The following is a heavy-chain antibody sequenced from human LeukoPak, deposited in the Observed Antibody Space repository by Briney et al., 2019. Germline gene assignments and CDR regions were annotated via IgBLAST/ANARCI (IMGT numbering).Heavy chain of an antibody. J-gene: IGHJ4*02. Sequence: GGSLRISCAASGFTFSSYWMSWVRQAPGKGLEWVANIKEDGSVKYYVDSVKGRFTISRDNAKKSLYLQMTSLRAEDTAVYYCAREWFSSSWSLFDYWGQGTLVTVSS. D-gene: IGHD6-13*01. CDR1: GFTFSSYW. CDR2: IKEDGSVK. V-gene: IGHV3-7*01. CDR3: AREWFSSSWSLFDY.